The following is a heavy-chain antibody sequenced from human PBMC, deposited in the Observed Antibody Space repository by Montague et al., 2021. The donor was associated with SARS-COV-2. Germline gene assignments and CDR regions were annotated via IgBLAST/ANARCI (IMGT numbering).Heavy chain of an antibody. CDR1: GGSFSDYH. CDR2: INQGGNT. J-gene: IGHJ4*02. Sequence: SETLSPTCAAYGGSFSDYHWGWIRQPGGQGLEWIGEINQGGNTNXNPSRWVEGTISRATSKSQFSLKLSSVTAAATAVYYCARGLTDISMIVVVLLGASHYFDSWGQGTLVTVSS. D-gene: IGHD3-22*01. V-gene: IGHV4-34*04. CDR3: ARGLTDISMIVVVLLGASHYFDS.